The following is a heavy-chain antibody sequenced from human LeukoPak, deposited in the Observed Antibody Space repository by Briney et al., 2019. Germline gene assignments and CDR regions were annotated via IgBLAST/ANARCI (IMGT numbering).Heavy chain of an antibody. Sequence: SETLCLTCILSRGSISSYYWSWIRHTARKGREWIGRLYTGVGTNYNPPLKSRVTISLDKSKNQLSLKLSSVAGADTAVYCCASAGVVMPLPNWYFTLGGRGTLVTVS. CDR2: LYTGVGT. CDR1: RGSISSYY. D-gene: IGHD3-3*01. V-gene: IGHV4-4*07. CDR3: ASAGVVMPLPNWYFTL. J-gene: IGHJ2*01.